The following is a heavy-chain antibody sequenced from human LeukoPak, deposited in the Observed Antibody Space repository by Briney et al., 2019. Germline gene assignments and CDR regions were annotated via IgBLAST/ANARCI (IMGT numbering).Heavy chain of an antibody. CDR2: INPNSGGT. J-gene: IGHJ4*02. CDR3: ARVVSRGYSYGYIWGY. D-gene: IGHD5-18*01. Sequence: ASVKVSCKASGYTFTGYYMHWVRQAPGQGLEWMGWINPNSGGTNYAQKFQGRVTMTRDTSISTAYMELSRLRSDDTAVYYCARVVSRGYSYGYIWGYWGQGTLVTVSS. V-gene: IGHV1-2*02. CDR1: GYTFTGYY.